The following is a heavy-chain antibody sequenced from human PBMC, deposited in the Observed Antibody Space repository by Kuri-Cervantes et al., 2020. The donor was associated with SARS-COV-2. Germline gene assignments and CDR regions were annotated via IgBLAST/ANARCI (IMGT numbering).Heavy chain of an antibody. J-gene: IGHJ3*02. D-gene: IGHD3-22*01. V-gene: IGHV4-31*11. CDR2: IYYSGST. Sequence: SETLSLTCAVSGGSISSGGYYWSWIRRHPGKGLEWIGYIYYSGSTYYNPSLKSRVTISVDTSKNQFSLKLSSVTAADTAVYYCARDSLSYYDSSGYYLTDAFDIWGQGTMVTVSS. CDR3: ARDSLSYYDSSGYYLTDAFDI. CDR1: GGSISSGGYY.